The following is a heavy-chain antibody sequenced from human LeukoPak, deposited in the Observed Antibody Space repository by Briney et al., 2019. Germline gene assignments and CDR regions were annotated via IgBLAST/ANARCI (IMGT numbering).Heavy chain of an antibody. V-gene: IGHV3-7*01. CDR3: ARDSSGYQ. D-gene: IGHD3-22*01. J-gene: IGHJ4*02. CDR1: GFTFSTYW. CDR2: IKEDGSEK. Sequence: GGSLRLSCAASGFTFSTYWMSWVRQAPGKGLEWVANIKEDGSEKYYGDSVKGRFTISRDNARNSLYLQMNSLRAEDTAVYYCARDSSGYQWGQGTLVTVSS.